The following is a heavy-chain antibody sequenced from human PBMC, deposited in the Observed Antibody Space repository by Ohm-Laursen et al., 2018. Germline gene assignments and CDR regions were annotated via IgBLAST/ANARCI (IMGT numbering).Heavy chain of an antibody. CDR2: ISWNSVNI. V-gene: IGHV3-9*01. D-gene: IGHD3-22*01. CDR3: AKAWDSSGPDY. CDR1: GFTFDGYA. Sequence: SLRLSCTASGFTFDGYAVHWVRQAPGKGLEWVSGISWNSVNIGYADSVKGRFTISRDNAKNSLYLQMNSLRAEDTALYYCAKAWDSSGPDYWGQGTLVTVSS. J-gene: IGHJ4*02.